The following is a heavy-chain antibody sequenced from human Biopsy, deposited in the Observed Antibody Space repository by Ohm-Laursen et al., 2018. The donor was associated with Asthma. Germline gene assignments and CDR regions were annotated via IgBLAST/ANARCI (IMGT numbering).Heavy chain of an antibody. CDR2: INSVFGTT. V-gene: IGHV1-69*13. CDR1: GGTFNTYV. J-gene: IGHJ4*02. Sequence: SVKVSCKSLGGTFNTYVIGWVRQAPGQGLELIGGINSVFGTTTYPQKFQDRVTITADDSTSTVYMELSSLRSEDTAVYYCARKAGSCISRSCYSLDFWGQGTLVTVSS. CDR3: ARKAGSCISRSCYSLDF. D-gene: IGHD2-15*01.